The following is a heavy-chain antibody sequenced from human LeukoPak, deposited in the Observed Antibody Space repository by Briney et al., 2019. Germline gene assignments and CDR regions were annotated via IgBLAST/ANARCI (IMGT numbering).Heavy chain of an antibody. D-gene: IGHD6-6*01. CDR2: MWYDGSKD. CDR1: GFSFSTYG. J-gene: IGHJ4*02. V-gene: IGHV3-33*06. Sequence: GGSLRLSXAASGFSFSTYGIHWVRQAPGKGLEWLAVMWYDGSKDYYADSVKGRFTISRDTSKNTLYLQMNNLRAEDTAVYYCAKDRETYEYTFDYWGQGTLVTVSS. CDR3: AKDRETYEYTFDY.